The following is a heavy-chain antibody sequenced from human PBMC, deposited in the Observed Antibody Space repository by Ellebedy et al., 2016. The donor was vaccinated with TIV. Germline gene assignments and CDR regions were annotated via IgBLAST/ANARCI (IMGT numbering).Heavy chain of an antibody. CDR3: ARGRVVGSNTKGTTNWFDP. Sequence: AASVKVSCKASGYTFTTYAVHWARQAPGQRLEWMGWINAGNGNTKYSQKFQGRVTITRDTSASTAYMELSSLRSEDTAMYYCARGRVVGSNTKGTTNWFDPWGQGTLVTVSS. CDR1: GYTFTTYA. D-gene: IGHD1-1*01. J-gene: IGHJ5*02. V-gene: IGHV1-3*01. CDR2: INAGNGNT.